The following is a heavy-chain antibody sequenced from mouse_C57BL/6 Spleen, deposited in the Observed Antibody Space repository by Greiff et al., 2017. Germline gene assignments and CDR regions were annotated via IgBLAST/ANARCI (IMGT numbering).Heavy chain of an antibody. CDR2: IYPGDGDT. Sequence: QVQLKESGPELVKPGASVKISCKASGYAFSSSWMNWVKQRPGKGLEWIGRIYPGDGDTNYNGKFKGKATLTADNSSSTSYMQLSSLTSEASAVYFCAKCDYYAFAYWGQGTLVTVSA. CDR3: AKCDYYAFAY. V-gene: IGHV1-82*01. CDR1: GYAFSSSW. J-gene: IGHJ3*01. D-gene: IGHD1-1*01.